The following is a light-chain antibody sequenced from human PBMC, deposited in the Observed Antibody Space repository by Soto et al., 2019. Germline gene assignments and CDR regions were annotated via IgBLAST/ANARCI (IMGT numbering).Light chain of an antibody. CDR2: GAS. Sequence: EVVLTQSPPTLSVSPGERATLSCRASQSVSSNLAWYQQKPGQAPRLLIYGASTRATGIPARFSGSGSGTEFTLTISSLQSVDFAVYYCQQRSNWPPITFGQGTRLEIK. CDR3: QQRSNWPPIT. V-gene: IGKV3-15*01. J-gene: IGKJ5*01. CDR1: QSVSSN.